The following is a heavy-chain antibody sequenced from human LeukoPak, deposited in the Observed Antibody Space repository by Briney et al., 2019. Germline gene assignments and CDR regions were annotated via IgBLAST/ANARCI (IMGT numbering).Heavy chain of an antibody. CDR2: ISGSGGST. Sequence: PGGSLRLSCAASGFTFSSYAMSWVRQAPGKGLEWVPAISGSGGSTYYPDSVKGRFTISRDNSKNTLYLQMNSLRAEDTAVYYCAKAGIFGVVITYFDYWGQGTLVTVSS. D-gene: IGHD3-3*01. J-gene: IGHJ4*02. CDR3: AKAGIFGVVITYFDY. V-gene: IGHV3-23*01. CDR1: GFTFSSYA.